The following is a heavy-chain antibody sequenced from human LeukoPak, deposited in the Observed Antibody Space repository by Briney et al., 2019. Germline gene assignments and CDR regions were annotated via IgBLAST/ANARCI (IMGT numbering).Heavy chain of an antibody. J-gene: IGHJ4*02. D-gene: IGHD3-3*01. V-gene: IGHV3-7*01. Sequence: PGGSLRLSCAASGFTFSTYSMNWVRQAPGKGLEWVANIKQDGSEKYYVDSVKGRFTISRDNAKNSLYLQMNTLRPEDTAVYYCARERQSKDFWSGGDYWGQGTLVTVSS. CDR1: GFTFSTYS. CDR3: ARERQSKDFWSGGDY. CDR2: IKQDGSEK.